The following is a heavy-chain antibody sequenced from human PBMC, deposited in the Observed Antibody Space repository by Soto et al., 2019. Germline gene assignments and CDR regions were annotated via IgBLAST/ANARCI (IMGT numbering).Heavy chain of an antibody. J-gene: IGHJ4*02. CDR3: ATSVYYYDSSGSPFDY. CDR1: GGTFSSYA. D-gene: IGHD3-22*01. V-gene: IGHV1-69*13. Sequence: ALVKVSCKASGGTFSSYAISWVRQAPGQGLEWMGGIIPIFGTANYAQKFQGRVTITADESTSTAYMELSSLRSEDTAVYYCATSVYYYDSSGSPFDYWGQGTLVTVSS. CDR2: IIPIFGTA.